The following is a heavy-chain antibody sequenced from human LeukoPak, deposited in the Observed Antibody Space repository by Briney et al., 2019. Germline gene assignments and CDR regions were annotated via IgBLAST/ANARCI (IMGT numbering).Heavy chain of an antibody. CDR2: ISRDSDIR. Sequence: GGSLRLSCAASGFIFGRDSMNWVRQAPGRGLEWISYISRDSDIRYYADSVRGRFHISRDNARNSLYLQMNSLRADDTAVYYCAKVSGKASSAYNFDYWGQGTLVTVSS. CDR3: AKVSGKASSAYNFDY. CDR1: GFIFGRDS. V-gene: IGHV3-48*01. D-gene: IGHD3-16*01. J-gene: IGHJ4*02.